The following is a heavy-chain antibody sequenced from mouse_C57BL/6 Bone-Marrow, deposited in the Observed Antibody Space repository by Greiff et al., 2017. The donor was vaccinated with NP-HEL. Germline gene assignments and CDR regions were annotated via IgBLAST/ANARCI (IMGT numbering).Heavy chain of an antibody. CDR2: FYPGSGSI. J-gene: IGHJ3*01. Sequence: QVQLQQSGAELVKPGASVKLSCKASGYTFTEYTIHWVKPRSGQGLEWIGWFYPGSGSIKYNEKFKDKATLTADKSSSTVYLELRRLTSEDSAVYFCARHESYDGYYRWFAYWGQGTLVTVSA. CDR1: GYTFTEYT. CDR3: ARHESYDGYYRWFAY. V-gene: IGHV1-62-2*01. D-gene: IGHD2-3*01.